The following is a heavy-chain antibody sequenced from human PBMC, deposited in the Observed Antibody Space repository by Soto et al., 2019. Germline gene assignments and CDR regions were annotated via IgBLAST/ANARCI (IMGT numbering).Heavy chain of an antibody. CDR2: ITGSGRST. Sequence: PGGSLRLSCAASGFTFSNYAMSWVRQAPGEGLEWVSAITGSGRSTYYTDSVEGRFAISRDNSKDTLYLQMNSLTAEDTAVYYCAKTIGPENLTGTNRVNRFDTWGQGTLVTVSS. D-gene: IGHD1-7*01. V-gene: IGHV3-23*01. CDR1: GFTFSNYA. CDR3: AKTIGPENLTGTNRVNRFDT. J-gene: IGHJ5*02.